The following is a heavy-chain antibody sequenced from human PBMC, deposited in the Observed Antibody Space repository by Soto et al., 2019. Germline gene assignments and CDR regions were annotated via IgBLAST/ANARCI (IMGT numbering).Heavy chain of an antibody. V-gene: IGHV3-74*01. CDR1: GFTFSSYW. D-gene: IGHD6-19*01. CDR3: ARDRGWSLFDY. CDR2: TNSDGSDT. Sequence: EVQLVESGGGLVQPGGSLRLSCEASGFTFSSYWMYWVRQAPGKGLVWVSRTNSDGSDTSYATSVKGRFTISRDNAKNTLYLQMNSLRAEDTAVYYCARDRGWSLFDYWGQGTLVTVSS. J-gene: IGHJ4*02.